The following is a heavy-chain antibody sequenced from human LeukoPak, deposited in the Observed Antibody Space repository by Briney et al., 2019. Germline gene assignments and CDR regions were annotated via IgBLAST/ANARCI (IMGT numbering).Heavy chain of an antibody. CDR1: GGSISSGDYY. CDR2: IYYSGST. V-gene: IGHV4-30-4*01. Sequence: SETLSLTCTVSGGSISSGDYYWSWLRQPPGKGLEWIGYIYYSGSTYYNPSLKSRVTISVDTSKNQFSLKLSSVTAADTAVYYCARADWDDSPSNWFDPWGQGTLVTVSS. CDR3: ARADWDDSPSNWFDP. D-gene: IGHD3-3*01. J-gene: IGHJ5*02.